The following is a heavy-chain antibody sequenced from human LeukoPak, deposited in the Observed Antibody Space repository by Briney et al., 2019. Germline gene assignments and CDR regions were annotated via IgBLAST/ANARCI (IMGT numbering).Heavy chain of an antibody. CDR1: GFTFSSYW. Sequence: GGSLRLSCAASGFTFSSYWMHWVRQAPGKGPVWVSRINNDGSGTTYADSVKGRFTISRDDAKNTLYLQVNSLRAEDTAVYYCVRGGESTWSWGQGTLVTVSS. CDR3: VRGGESTWS. D-gene: IGHD2-15*01. V-gene: IGHV3-74*01. J-gene: IGHJ5*02. CDR2: INNDGSGT.